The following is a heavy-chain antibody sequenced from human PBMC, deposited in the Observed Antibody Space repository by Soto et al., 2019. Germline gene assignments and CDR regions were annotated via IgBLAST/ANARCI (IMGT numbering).Heavy chain of an antibody. Sequence: GAAVKISCQVSGYPFTTYWSGWVRQMPGKGLEWMGKIFPPDSDTRYSPSFQGQVTMSVDKSTSTAYLQWSSLKASDSAMYYYSRVHGSLTAFDHWGQGTLVTVSS. V-gene: IGHV5-51*01. CDR3: SRVHGSLTAFDH. D-gene: IGHD3-10*01. J-gene: IGHJ4*02. CDR2: IFPPDSDT. CDR1: GYPFTTYW.